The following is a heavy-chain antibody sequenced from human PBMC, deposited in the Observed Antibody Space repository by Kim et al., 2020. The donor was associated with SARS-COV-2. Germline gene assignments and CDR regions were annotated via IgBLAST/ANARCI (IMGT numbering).Heavy chain of an antibody. D-gene: IGHD3-10*02. Sequence: SAPVKGRFTIPRDNSNKTPYLQRNSLRAADTAVYYCAKDLAYVWVMDVWGQGTTVTVSS. CDR3: AKDLAYVWVMDV. V-gene: IGHV3-23*01. J-gene: IGHJ6*02.